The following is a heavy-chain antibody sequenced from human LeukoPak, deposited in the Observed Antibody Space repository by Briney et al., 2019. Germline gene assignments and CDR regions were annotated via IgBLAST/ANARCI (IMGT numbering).Heavy chain of an antibody. CDR2: ISSSSSTI. J-gene: IGHJ6*02. V-gene: IGHV3-48*02. CDR1: GFIFSSFS. CDR3: ARDCSSSCYPYYGMDV. Sequence: GGSLRLSCAASGFIFSSFSMNWVRQAPGKGLEWVSYISSSSSTIYYTDSVKGRFTILRDNAKNSMSLQMNNLSDEDTAVYYCARDCSSSCYPYYGMDVWGQGTTVTVSS. D-gene: IGHD2-2*01.